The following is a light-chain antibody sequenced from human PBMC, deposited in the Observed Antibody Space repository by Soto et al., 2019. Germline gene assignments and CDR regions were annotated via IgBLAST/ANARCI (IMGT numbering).Light chain of an antibody. V-gene: IGKV3-20*01. J-gene: IGKJ3*01. CDR3: QHYGRSPGLFT. CDR2: DAS. CDR1: QSVSSTY. Sequence: EIVLTQSPGTQSLSPGERATLSCRASQSVSSTYLAWYQQKPGQAPRLLIYDASSRATGIPDRFSGSGSGADFTLTISRLEPEDFAVYYCQHYGRSPGLFTFGPGTKVEIK.